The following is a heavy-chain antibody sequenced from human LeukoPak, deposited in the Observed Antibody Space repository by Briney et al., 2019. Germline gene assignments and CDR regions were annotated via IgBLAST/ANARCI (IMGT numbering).Heavy chain of an antibody. CDR3: ARHVAPGWRHDY. CDR2: ISYSGST. Sequence: PSETLSLTCTVSGGSISSYYWSWIRQPAGKGLEWIGYISYSGSTNYNPSLKSRVTISLDTSKNQFSLKLSSVTAADTAVYYCARHVAPGWRHDYWGQGTLVTVSS. CDR1: GGSISSYY. J-gene: IGHJ4*02. D-gene: IGHD6-19*01. V-gene: IGHV4-59*08.